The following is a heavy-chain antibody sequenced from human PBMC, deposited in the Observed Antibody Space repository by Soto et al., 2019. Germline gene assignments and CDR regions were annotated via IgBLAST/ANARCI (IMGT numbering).Heavy chain of an antibody. CDR3: PRLPHSPPTTQCHWYIVQ. J-gene: IGHJ4*01. CDR2: ISGSGGST. D-gene: IGHD6-13*01. Sequence: GWSLRLSCAACGFTFTSYAMSWVAQAPGKGLEWVSAISGSGGSTYYADSVKGRFTISRDNSKNTLYLQMNSLRAEDTAVYYCPRLPHSPPTTQCHWYIVQWGHG. V-gene: IGHV3-23*01. CDR1: GFTFTSYA.